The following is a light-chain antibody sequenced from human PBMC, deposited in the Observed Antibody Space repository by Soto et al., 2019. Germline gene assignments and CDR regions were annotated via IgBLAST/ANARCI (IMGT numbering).Light chain of an antibody. CDR3: QQRSNWPLT. J-gene: IGKJ4*01. Sequence: EIMLTQSPATLSLSPGERATLSCRASQSVSSFVAWYQQKPGQAPRLLIYDASIRAIGIPASFSGSGSGTDFTLTISSLEPEDFAVYYCQQRSNWPLTFGGGTKVEIK. V-gene: IGKV3-11*01. CDR1: QSVSSF. CDR2: DAS.